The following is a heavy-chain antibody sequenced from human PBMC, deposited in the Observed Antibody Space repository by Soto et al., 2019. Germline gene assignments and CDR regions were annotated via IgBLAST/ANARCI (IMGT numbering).Heavy chain of an antibody. CDR3: ATQYYYDSSGYL. Sequence: ASVKVSCTVSGYTLTELSMHCVRQAPGKGLEWMGGFDPEDGETIYAQKFQGRVTMTEDTSTDTAYMELSSLRSEDTAVYYCATQYYYDSSGYLWGQGTLVTVSS. J-gene: IGHJ4*02. V-gene: IGHV1-24*01. CDR1: GYTLTELS. D-gene: IGHD3-22*01. CDR2: FDPEDGET.